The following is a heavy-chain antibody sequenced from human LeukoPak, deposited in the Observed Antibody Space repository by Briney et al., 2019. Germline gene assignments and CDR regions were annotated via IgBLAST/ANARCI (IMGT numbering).Heavy chain of an antibody. D-gene: IGHD4-17*01. CDR1: GYTFTSYY. J-gene: IGHJ4*02. CDR3: ATVSDYGDYGY. CDR2: INPSGGST. Sequence: ASVKVSCKASGYTFTSYYMHWVRQAPRQGLEWMGIINPSGGSTSYAQKFQGRVTMTEDTSTDTAYMELSSLRSEDTAVYYCATVSDYGDYGYWGQGTLVTVSS. V-gene: IGHV1-46*01.